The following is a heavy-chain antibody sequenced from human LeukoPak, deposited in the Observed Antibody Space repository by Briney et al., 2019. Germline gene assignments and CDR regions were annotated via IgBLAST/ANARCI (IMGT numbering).Heavy chain of an antibody. D-gene: IGHD4-11*01. CDR3: ARGRVSSSTWYSTFYYFFYMDF. CDR1: DDSITMYY. V-gene: IGHV4-59*01. CDR2: VDHTGST. Sequence: PSETLSLTCTVSDDSITMYYWTWIRQPPGKGLEWIGYVDHTGSTKFNPSLNGRVSISRDTSNNFFSLRLRSVTAADTAVYFCARGRVSSSTWYSTFYYFFYMDFWGKGTTVTVSS. J-gene: IGHJ6*03.